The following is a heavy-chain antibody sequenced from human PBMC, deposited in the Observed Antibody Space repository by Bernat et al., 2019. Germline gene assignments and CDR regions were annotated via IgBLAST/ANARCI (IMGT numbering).Heavy chain of an antibody. CDR1: GFTFSSYG. Sequence: QVQLVESGGGVVQPGRSLRLSCAASGFTFSSYGMHWVRQAPGKGLEWVAVISYDGSNKYYADSVKGRFTISRENSKNTLYLQMNSLRAKDTAVYYCAKDRDAFDIWGQGTMVTVSS. V-gene: IGHV3-30*18. CDR2: ISYDGSNK. CDR3: AKDRDAFDI. J-gene: IGHJ3*02.